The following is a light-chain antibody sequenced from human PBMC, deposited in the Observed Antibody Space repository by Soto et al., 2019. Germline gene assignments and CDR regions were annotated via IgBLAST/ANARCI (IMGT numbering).Light chain of an antibody. J-gene: IGLJ2*01. CDR3: AAWDDSLNGVV. Sequence: QSVLTQPPSASGTPGQRGTFSCSGSSSNIGSNTVNWYQQLPGTAPKLLIYRNNQRPSGVPARYSGSKSGTSASLTISGLQSEDEADYYCAAWDDSLNGVVFGGGTQLTVL. CDR1: SSNIGSNT. V-gene: IGLV1-44*01. CDR2: RNN.